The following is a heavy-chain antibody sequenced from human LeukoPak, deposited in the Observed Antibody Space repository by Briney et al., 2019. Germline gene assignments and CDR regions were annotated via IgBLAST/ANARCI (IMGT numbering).Heavy chain of an antibody. CDR1: GDSVSSNSAA. CDR2: TYYRSKWYN. J-gene: IGHJ3*02. V-gene: IGHV6-1*01. CDR3: ARSDNYYDSSGFAFDI. Sequence: SQTLSLACAISGDSVSSNSAAWNWIRQSPSRGLEWLGRTYYRSKWYNDYAVSVKSRITINPDTSKNQFSLQLNSVTPEDTAVYYCARSDNYYDSSGFAFDIWGQGTMVTVSS. D-gene: IGHD3-22*01.